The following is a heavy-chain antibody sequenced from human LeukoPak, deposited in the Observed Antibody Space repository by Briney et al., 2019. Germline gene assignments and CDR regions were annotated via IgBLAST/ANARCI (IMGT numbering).Heavy chain of an antibody. CDR1: GGTFSSYA. Sequence: SVKVSCKASGGTFSSYAISWVRQAPEQGLEWMGGIIPIFGTANYAQKFQGRVTITADESTSTAYMELRSLRSDDTAVYYCARAVQVGKSPQFDYWGQGTLVTVSS. CDR2: IIPIFGTA. J-gene: IGHJ4*02. CDR3: ARAVQVGKSPQFDY. D-gene: IGHD3-10*01. V-gene: IGHV1-69*13.